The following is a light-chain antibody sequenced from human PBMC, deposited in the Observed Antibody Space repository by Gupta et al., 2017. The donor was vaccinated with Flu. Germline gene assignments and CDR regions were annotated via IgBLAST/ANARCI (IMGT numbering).Light chain of an antibody. CDR2: RNN. CDR1: SSNIGSYP. J-gene: IGLJ3*02. Sequence: QSLLIYPPSASGTPGQRVTISCSGSSSNIGSYPVNWYQQLPGTAPKLLIYRNNQRPSRVPDRFSGSKSGTSASLAISGLQSEDEADYYCAAWDDSLNGPVFGGGTKLTVL. V-gene: IGLV1-44*01. CDR3: AAWDDSLNGPV.